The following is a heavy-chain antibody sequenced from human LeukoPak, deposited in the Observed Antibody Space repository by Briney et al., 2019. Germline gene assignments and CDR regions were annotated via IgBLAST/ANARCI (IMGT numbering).Heavy chain of an antibody. CDR1: GYTLTSYD. J-gene: IGHJ4*02. CDR2: MNPNSGRT. V-gene: IGHV1-8*01. CDR3: TRETSSRYFDY. Sequence: ASVKVPCKASGYTLTSYDINWVRQATGQGLEWMGWMNPNSGRTGYAQNFQGRITITRNTSISTAYMELSSLRSEDTAVYYCTRETSSRYFDYWGQGTLVTVSS.